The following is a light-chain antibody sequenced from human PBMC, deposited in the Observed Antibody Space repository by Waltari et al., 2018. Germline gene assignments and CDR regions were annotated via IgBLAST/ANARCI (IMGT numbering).Light chain of an antibody. CDR1: SGHSSYA. Sequence: QLVLTQSPSASASLGASVKLTCTLSSGHSSYAIAWHPQQPEKGPRYLMKLNSDGSHSKEDGIPDRFSGSSSGAERYLTISSLQSEDEADYYCQTWGTGIQVFGGGTKLTVL. CDR3: QTWGTGIQV. V-gene: IGLV4-69*01. CDR2: LNSDGSH. J-gene: IGLJ2*01.